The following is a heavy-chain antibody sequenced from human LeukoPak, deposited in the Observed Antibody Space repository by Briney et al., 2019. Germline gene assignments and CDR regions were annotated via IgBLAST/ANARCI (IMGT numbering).Heavy chain of an antibody. V-gene: IGHV1-8*01. CDR3: TRGSSGRRDN. D-gene: IGHD6-19*01. Sequence: ASVKVSCIASGYTFTSCDINWVRQATGQGLEWMGWMNPNSGNTGYGQSFQGRITMTRDISIGTAYMELSNLTSEDTAIYYCTRGSSGRRDNWGQGTLVTVSA. CDR2: MNPNSGNT. CDR1: GYTFTSCD. J-gene: IGHJ4*02.